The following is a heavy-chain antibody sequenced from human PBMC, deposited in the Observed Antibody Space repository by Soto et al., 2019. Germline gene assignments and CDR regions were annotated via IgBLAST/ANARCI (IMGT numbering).Heavy chain of an antibody. D-gene: IGHD2-15*01. J-gene: IGHJ5*02. Sequence: QVQLVESGGGVVQPGRSLRLSCAASGFTFKSYGMHWVRQAPGKGLEWVAVISYDGSIEYYGDSVKGRFTISRDNSKNTLYLQMNSLRAEDRAVYYCAKDVGYCSGGRCYPHNWFDPWGQGTLVTVSS. CDR2: ISYDGSIE. CDR1: GFTFKSYG. CDR3: AKDVGYCSGGRCYPHNWFDP. V-gene: IGHV3-30*18.